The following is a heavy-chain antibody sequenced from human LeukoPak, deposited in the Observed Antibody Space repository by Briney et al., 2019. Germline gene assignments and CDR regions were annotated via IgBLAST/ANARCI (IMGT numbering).Heavy chain of an antibody. V-gene: IGHV4-59*01. J-gene: IGHJ4*02. CDR2: IYYSGST. CDR1: GGSISSCY. Sequence: PSETLSLTCTVSGGSISSCYWSWIRQPPGKGLEWIGYIYYSGSTNYNPSLKSRVTISVDTSKNQFSLKLSSVTAADTAVYYCARVKGNYFTAYYFDYWGQGTLVTVSS. CDR3: ARVKGNYFTAYYFDY. D-gene: IGHD2/OR15-2a*01.